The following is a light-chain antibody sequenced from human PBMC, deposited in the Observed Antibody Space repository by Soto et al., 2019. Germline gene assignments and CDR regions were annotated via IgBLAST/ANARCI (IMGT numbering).Light chain of an antibody. CDR1: QSISSW. J-gene: IGKJ1*01. CDR3: QQSYSTPPT. CDR2: KAS. V-gene: IGKV1-5*03. Sequence: DIQMTQAPSTLSASLGDRVTITCRASQSISSWLVWYQQKPGKAPKRLIYKASTLESGVPSRFSDSGSGTEFTLTISSLQPDDFATYYCQQSYSTPPTFGQGTKVDIK.